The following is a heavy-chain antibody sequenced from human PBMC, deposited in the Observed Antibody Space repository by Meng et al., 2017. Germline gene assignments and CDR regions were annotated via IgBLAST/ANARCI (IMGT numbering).Heavy chain of an antibody. J-gene: IGHJ4*02. D-gene: IGHD2-2*01. Sequence: QLVQSGSELGKPGASVKGSCTASGSTLTSYAINWLRQAPGQGLQWMGWIDTKTGNPTYVPGFTGRLVFSLDTSVSTAYLQISGLKADDTAVYYCTRDGYSDCSRTSCFDSWGQGTLVTVSS. CDR3: TRDGYSDCSRTSCFDS. CDR2: IDTKTGNP. V-gene: IGHV7-4-1*02. CDR1: GSTLTSYA.